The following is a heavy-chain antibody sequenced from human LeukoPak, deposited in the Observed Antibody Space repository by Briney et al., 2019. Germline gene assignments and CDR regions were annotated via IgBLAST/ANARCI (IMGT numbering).Heavy chain of an antibody. CDR1: GLTFSSYA. D-gene: IGHD3-16*02. CDR2: ISGVGGTT. CDR3: AKNPSYQGDS. Sequence: GGSLRLSCAASGLTFSSYAMSWVRQAPGKGLEWVSAISGVGGTTFYADSVKGRFTIARDNSKNTLYLQMNSLRAEDTAVYYCAKNPSYQGDSWGQGTLVTVSS. J-gene: IGHJ4*02. V-gene: IGHV3-23*01.